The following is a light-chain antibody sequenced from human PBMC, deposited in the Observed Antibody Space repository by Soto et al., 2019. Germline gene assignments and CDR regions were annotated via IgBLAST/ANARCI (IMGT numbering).Light chain of an antibody. CDR2: GTS. V-gene: IGKV3-20*01. CDR3: QQYDSIPPWT. Sequence: ETVLTQSPDIMYLSPGERATLSCRASRTVGRSYLAWYQQKPGQAPRLLIFGTSTRATAIPDRFSGGGSGTDFTLTISRLDPEDYVVYFCQQYDSIPPWTFGQGTRVEV. J-gene: IGKJ1*01. CDR1: RTVGRSY.